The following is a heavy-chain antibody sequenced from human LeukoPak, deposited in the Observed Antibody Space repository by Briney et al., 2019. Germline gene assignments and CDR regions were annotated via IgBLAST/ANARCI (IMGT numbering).Heavy chain of an antibody. CDR1: GFTFSSYG. CDR3: AKDQGNPPDYFDY. J-gene: IGHJ4*02. CDR2: IRYDGSNK. D-gene: IGHD4-23*01. V-gene: IGHV3-30*02. Sequence: PGGSLRLSCAASGFTFSSYGMHWVRQAPGKGLEWVAFIRYDGSNKYYADSVKGRFTISRDNSKNTLYLQMNSLRAEDTAVYYCAKDQGNPPDYFDYWGQGTLVTVSS.